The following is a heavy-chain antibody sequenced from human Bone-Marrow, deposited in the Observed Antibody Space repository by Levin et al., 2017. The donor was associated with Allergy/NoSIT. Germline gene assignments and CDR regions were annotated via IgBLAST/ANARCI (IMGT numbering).Heavy chain of an antibody. CDR2: INHSGST. D-gene: IGHD3-3*01. V-gene: IGHV4-34*01. CDR1: GGSFRGYY. CDR3: ARGLITIFGARLARYYYYYGMDV. J-gene: IGHJ6*02. Sequence: SQTLSLTCAVYGGSFRGYYWSWIRPPPGKGLEWIGEINHSGSTNYNPSLKSRVTISVDTSKNQFSLKLSSVTAADTAVYYCARGLITIFGARLARYYYYYGMDVWGQGTTVTVSS.